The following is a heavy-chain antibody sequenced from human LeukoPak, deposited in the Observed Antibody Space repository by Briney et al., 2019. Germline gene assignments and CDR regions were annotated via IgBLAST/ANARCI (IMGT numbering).Heavy chain of an antibody. CDR3: ARGLGWGATIFDY. CDR1: GGSISGYS. Sequence: PSETLSLTCNVSGGSISGYSWSWIRQPAGKGLEWIGHIFASGCTNYNPSLRSRLTMSVDTSKNQFSLKVRSVTAADTAVYYCARGLGWGATIFDYWGQGALVTVSS. J-gene: IGHJ4*02. D-gene: IGHD1-26*01. CDR2: IFASGCT. V-gene: IGHV4-4*07.